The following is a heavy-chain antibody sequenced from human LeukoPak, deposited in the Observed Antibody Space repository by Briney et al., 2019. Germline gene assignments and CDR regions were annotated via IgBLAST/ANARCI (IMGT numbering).Heavy chain of an antibody. J-gene: IGHJ4*02. CDR1: GSTFSSYA. V-gene: IGHV3-23*01. CDR2: ISGSGGST. D-gene: IGHD3-22*01. Sequence: SGGSLRLSCAASGSTFSSYAMSWVCQAPGKGLEWVSAISGSGGSTYYADSVKGRFTISRDNSKNTLYLQMNSLRAEDTAVYYCAKGDSSGYRQFDYWGQGTLVTVSS. CDR3: AKGDSSGYRQFDY.